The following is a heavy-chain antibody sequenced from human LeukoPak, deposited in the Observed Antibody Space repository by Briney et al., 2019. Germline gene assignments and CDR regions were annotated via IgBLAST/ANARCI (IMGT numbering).Heavy chain of an antibody. V-gene: IGHV3-64D*06. D-gene: IGHD3-22*01. CDR3: VKDYYDSSGPI. Sequence: PGRSLRLSCAASGFTFSSYAMHWVRQAPGKGLEYVSAITSNGGSTYYGDSVKSRFTISRDNSQNTLYLHMSSLRAEHTAVYYCVKDYYDSSGPIWGQGTLVTVSS. J-gene: IGHJ4*02. CDR2: ITSNGGST. CDR1: GFTFSSYA.